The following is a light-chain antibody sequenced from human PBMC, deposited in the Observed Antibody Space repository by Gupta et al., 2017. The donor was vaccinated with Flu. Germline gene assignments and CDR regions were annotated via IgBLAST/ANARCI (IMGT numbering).Light chain of an antibody. Sequence: SSQSRVCSYINKNYLCWYQQKPGDPPKLLSYCAFSRGSGVPDRCSGSGSGTDFTLAISSLEAEEFAVYYCQQYFRECPMTFGGGTKVEIK. CDR2: CAF. CDR1: QSRVCSYINKNY. V-gene: IGKV4-1*01. J-gene: IGKJ4*01. CDR3: QQYFRECPMT.